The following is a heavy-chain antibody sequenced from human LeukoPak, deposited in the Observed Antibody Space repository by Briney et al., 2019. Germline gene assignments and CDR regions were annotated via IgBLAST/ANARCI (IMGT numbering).Heavy chain of an antibody. J-gene: IGHJ4*02. V-gene: IGHV3-64D*06. CDR1: GFIFSRYA. Sequence: GSLRLSCSASGFIFSRYAMHWVRQPPGKGLYYVAAISSDGDSTYYADSVKGRFTISRDNSKKTLSLQMSSLKPEDTAVYYCVKTFGYCSSTSCYVFDYWGQGTLVTVSS. CDR3: VKTFGYCSSTSCYVFDY. CDR2: ISSDGDST. D-gene: IGHD2-2*01.